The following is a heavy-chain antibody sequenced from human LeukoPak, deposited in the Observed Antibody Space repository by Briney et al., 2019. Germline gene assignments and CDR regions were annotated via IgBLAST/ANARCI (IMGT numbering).Heavy chain of an antibody. CDR2: ITGSGGTT. D-gene: IGHD3-16*01. V-gene: IGHV3-23*01. Sequence: PGGSLRLSCAASGFTFSSYAMSWVRQAPGKGLEWVSTITGSGGTTYYADSVKGRFTISRDNSKNSLYLQMNSLRAEDTAVYYCAKLGLKLGGDYWGQGTLVTVSS. CDR1: GFTFSSYA. CDR3: AKLGLKLGGDY. J-gene: IGHJ4*02.